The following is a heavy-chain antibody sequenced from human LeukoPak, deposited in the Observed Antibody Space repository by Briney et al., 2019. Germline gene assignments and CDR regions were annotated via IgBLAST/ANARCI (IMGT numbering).Heavy chain of an antibody. Sequence: GGTLRLSCAASGFTFSSYWMSWVRQAPGKGLEWVANIKQDGSEKYYVDSVKGRFTISRDNAKNSLYLQMNSLRAEDTAVYYCARGYSSSWYYYYYYMDVWGKGTTVTVS. CDR2: IKQDGSEK. V-gene: IGHV3-7*01. D-gene: IGHD6-13*01. CDR1: GFTFSSYW. CDR3: ARGYSSSWYYYYYYMDV. J-gene: IGHJ6*03.